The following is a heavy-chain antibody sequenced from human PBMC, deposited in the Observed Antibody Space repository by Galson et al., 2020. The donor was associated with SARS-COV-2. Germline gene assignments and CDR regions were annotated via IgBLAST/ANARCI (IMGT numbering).Heavy chain of an antibody. CDR2: IQYDGAKQ. D-gene: IGHD3-10*01. CDR1: AFSFSSFG. Sequence: GGSLRLSCAASAFSFSSFGMHWVHQAPDKGLEWLAYIQYDGAKQFYIDSVKGRFTISRDNSKNTLYLQMSGLRPEDTAVYYCAKDSGATQGWFAPWGQGTQVTVSS. J-gene: IGHJ5*02. CDR3: AKDSGATQGWFAP. V-gene: IGHV3-30*02.